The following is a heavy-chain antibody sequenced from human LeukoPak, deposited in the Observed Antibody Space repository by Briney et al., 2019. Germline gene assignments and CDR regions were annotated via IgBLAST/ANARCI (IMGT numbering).Heavy chain of an antibody. CDR3: AREIWYYDSSGYYYVNWFDP. Sequence: SETLSLTCTVSGGSISSYYWSWIRQPPGKGLEWIGYIYYSGSTNYNPSLKSRVTISVDTSKNQFSLKLSSVTAADAAVYYCAREIWYYDSSGYYYVNWFDPWGQGTVVTVSS. CDR2: IYYSGST. CDR1: GGSISSYY. J-gene: IGHJ5*02. D-gene: IGHD3-22*01. V-gene: IGHV4-59*01.